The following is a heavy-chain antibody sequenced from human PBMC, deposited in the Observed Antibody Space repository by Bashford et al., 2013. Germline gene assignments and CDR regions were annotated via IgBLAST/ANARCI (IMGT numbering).Heavy chain of an antibody. J-gene: IGHJ5*02. Sequence: SGGSLRLSCAASGFTFDDYAMHWVRQAPGKGLEWVSGISWNSGSIGYADSVKGRFTISRDNAKNSLYLQMNSLRVEDTALYYCAKNNWGLPGWFDPWGQGTLVTVSS. D-gene: IGHD3-16*01. CDR2: ISWNSGSI. CDR1: GFTFDDYA. CDR3: AKNNWGLPGWFDP. V-gene: IGHV3-9*01.